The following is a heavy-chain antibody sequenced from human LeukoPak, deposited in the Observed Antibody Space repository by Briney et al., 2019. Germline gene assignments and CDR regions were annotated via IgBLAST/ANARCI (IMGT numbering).Heavy chain of an antibody. V-gene: IGHV1-8*03. J-gene: IGHJ4*02. CDR2: MNPNSGNT. D-gene: IGHD6-19*01. Sequence: ASVKVSCKASGYTFTSYDINWVRQATGQGLEWMGWMNPNSGNTGYAQKFQGRVTITRNTSISTAYMELSSLRSEDTAVYYCARVGSGWYYFDYWGQGTLVTVSS. CDR1: GYTFTSYD. CDR3: ARVGSGWYYFDY.